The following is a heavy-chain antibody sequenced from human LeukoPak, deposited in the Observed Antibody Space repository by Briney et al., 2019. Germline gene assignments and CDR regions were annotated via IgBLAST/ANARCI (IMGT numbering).Heavy chain of an antibody. CDR2: ISAYNGNT. CDR1: GYTFTSYG. J-gene: IGHJ6*03. Sequence: ASVKVSCKASGYTFTSYGTSWVRQAPGQGLEWMGWISAYNGNTNYAQKFQGRVTMTRDTSISTAYMELSRLRSDDTAVYYCARGIQLWLHTVYYYYYMDVWGKGTTVTVSS. CDR3: ARGIQLWLHTVYYYYYMDV. D-gene: IGHD5-18*01. V-gene: IGHV1-18*01.